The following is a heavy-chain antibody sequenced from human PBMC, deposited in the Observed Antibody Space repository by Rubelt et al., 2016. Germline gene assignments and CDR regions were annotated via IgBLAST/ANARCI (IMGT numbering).Heavy chain of an antibody. CDR3: ANGDSEEWYFDV. V-gene: IGHV4-39*07. CDR1: GGSISSTNHH. J-gene: IGHJ2*01. Sequence: QLQLQESGPGLVKPSETLSLTCTVSGGSISSTNHHWGWIRQPPGKGLEWIGSAYYSGSTFYNPSLRSRVAISVDTSKNQFSLKVHSVTAADTAVYYCANGDSEEWYFDVWGRGTLVTVSS. CDR2: AYYSGST. D-gene: IGHD4-17*01.